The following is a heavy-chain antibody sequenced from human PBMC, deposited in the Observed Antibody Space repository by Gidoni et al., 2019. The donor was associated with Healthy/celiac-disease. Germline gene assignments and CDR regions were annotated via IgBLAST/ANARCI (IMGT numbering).Heavy chain of an antibody. CDR1: GYRFTSYW. J-gene: IGHJ4*02. V-gene: IGHV5-51*01. D-gene: IGHD3-22*01. Sequence: EVQLVQSGAEVKKPGESLKISCKGSGYRFTSYWIGWVRQMPGKGLEWMGIIYPGDSDTRYSPSFQGQVTISADKSISTAYLQWSSLKASDTAMYYCARSPPTMIVVGQPDYWGQGTLVTVSS. CDR3: ARSPPTMIVVGQPDY. CDR2: IYPGDSDT.